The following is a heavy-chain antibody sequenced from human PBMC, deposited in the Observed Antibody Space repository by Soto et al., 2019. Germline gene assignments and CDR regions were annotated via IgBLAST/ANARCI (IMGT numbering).Heavy chain of an antibody. CDR3: ARQAKGSYDILTN. CDR2: IYYSGNT. J-gene: IGHJ4*02. D-gene: IGHD3-9*01. V-gene: IGHV4-59*08. Sequence: QVQLQESGPGLVKPSETLSLTCTVSGGSISSYYWSWIRQPPGRRLEWIGYIYYSGNTNYNPSLRSRVTLSVDTSKNQFSLNLRSVTAADTAVYYCARQAKGSYDILTNWGQGTLVTVSS. CDR1: GGSISSYY.